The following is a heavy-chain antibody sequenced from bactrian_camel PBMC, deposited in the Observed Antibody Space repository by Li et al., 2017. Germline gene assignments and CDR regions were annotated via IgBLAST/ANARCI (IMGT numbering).Heavy chain of an antibody. V-gene: IGHV3S53*01. Sequence: HVQLVESGGGSVQAGGSLRLSCAASGYTYNRNCMAWFRQAPGKEREGVASLASVGSSIYANSLKGRFSISKDNARNWLDLQMDSLEPGDTARYYCAADRRRHGPPSLRPGDYSVWGQGTQVTVS. D-gene: IGHD2*01. CDR3: AADRRRHGPPSLRPGDYSV. CDR1: GYTYNRNC. CDR2: LASVGSS. J-gene: IGHJ4*01.